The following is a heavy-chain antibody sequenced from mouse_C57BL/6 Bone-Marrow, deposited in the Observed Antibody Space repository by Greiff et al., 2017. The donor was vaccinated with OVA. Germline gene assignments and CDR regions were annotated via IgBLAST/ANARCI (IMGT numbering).Heavy chain of an antibody. CDR1: GYTFTSYG. Sequence: VKLMESGAELARPGASVKLSCKASGYTFTSYGISWVKQRTGQGLEWIGEIYPRSGNTYYNEKFKGKATLTADKSSSTAYMELRSLTSEDSAVYFCARSGDGYYGWYFDVWGTGTTVTVSS. D-gene: IGHD2-3*01. CDR3: ARSGDGYYGWYFDV. V-gene: IGHV1-81*01. J-gene: IGHJ1*03. CDR2: IYPRSGNT.